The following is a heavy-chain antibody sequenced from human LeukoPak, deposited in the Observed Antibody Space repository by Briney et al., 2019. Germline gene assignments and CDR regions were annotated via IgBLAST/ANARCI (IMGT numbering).Heavy chain of an antibody. CDR3: ARDYSSSWYFDY. CDR2: INPNSGGT. Sequence: ASVKVSCTASGYTFPGYFLHWLRKPPGQGLRGMGWINPNSGGTNYAQKFQGRVTMTRDTSISTAYMELSRLRSDDTAVYYCARDYSSSWYFDYWGQGTLVTVSS. D-gene: IGHD6-13*01. CDR1: GYTFPGYF. V-gene: IGHV1-2*02. J-gene: IGHJ4*02.